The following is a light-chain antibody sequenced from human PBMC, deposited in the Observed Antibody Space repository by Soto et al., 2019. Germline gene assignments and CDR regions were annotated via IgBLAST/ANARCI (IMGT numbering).Light chain of an antibody. CDR3: SSYTSSSTYVV. CDR1: SSDVGSYNY. V-gene: IGLV2-14*01. J-gene: IGLJ2*01. Sequence: QSALTQPASVSGSPGQSITISCTGTSSDVGSYNYVSWYQPHPGKPPKLMIYDVSNRPSGVSNRFSGAKSGNTAYLIISGLQAEDGADYYGSSYTSSSTYVVFGGGTKVTVL. CDR2: DVS.